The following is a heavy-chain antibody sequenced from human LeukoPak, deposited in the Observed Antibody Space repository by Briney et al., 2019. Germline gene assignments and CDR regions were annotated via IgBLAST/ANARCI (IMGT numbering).Heavy chain of an antibody. CDR2: ITGSGSNT. V-gene: IGHV3-23*01. J-gene: IGHJ4*02. Sequence: PGGSLRLSCAASGFTFGTYAMSWVRQAPGKGLEWVSAITGSGSNTYYADSVKGRFTISRDNSKDTLYLQMNSLRVEDTALYYCAKQCVTSRSNYFDYWGQGILVTVSS. D-gene: IGHD2-2*01. CDR3: AKQCVTSRSNYFDY. CDR1: GFTFGTYA.